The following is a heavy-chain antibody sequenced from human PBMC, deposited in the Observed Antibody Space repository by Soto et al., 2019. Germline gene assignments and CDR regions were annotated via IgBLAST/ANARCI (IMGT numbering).Heavy chain of an antibody. CDR1: GFTFDDYA. CDR3: AKDQTTVTTRHFQH. Sequence: GGSLRLSCAASGFTFDDYAMHWVRQAPGKGLEWVSGISWNSGSIGYADSVKGRFTISRDNAKNSLYLQMNSLRAEDTALYYCAKDQTTVTTRHFQHWGQGTLVTVSS. D-gene: IGHD4-17*01. V-gene: IGHV3-9*01. J-gene: IGHJ1*01. CDR2: ISWNSGSI.